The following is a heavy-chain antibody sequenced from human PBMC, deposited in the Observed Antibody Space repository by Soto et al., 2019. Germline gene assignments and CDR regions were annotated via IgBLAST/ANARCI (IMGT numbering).Heavy chain of an antibody. CDR2: IYYSGST. V-gene: IGHV4-39*01. J-gene: IGHJ4*02. D-gene: IGHD2-15*01. CDR3: ARHCSGGSYYSAADY. CDR1: GGSISSSTYY. Sequence: QLQLQESGPGLVKPSETLSLTCTVSGGSISSSTYYWGWIRQPPGKGLEWIGSIYYSGSTYYNPSLKSRVTISVDTSKNQFSLKLSSVTAADTAVYYCARHCSGGSYYSAADYWGQGTLVTVSS.